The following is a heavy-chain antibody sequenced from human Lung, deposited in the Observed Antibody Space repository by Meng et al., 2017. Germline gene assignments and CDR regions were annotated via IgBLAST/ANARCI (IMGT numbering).Heavy chain of an antibody. J-gene: IGHJ2*01. V-gene: IGHV3-30*01. CDR1: GFTFNTYA. CDR3: ARDKPPNDV. Sequence: QLGVGGSGGGGVPPGGSLRLSCAASGFTFNTYAMHWVRQAPGKGLEWVSLMSFDGAQIYYSDSVRGRFTISRDNSKNTLYLQMNSLRAEDTAVYYCARDKPPNDVWGRGTLVTVSS. CDR2: MSFDGAQI.